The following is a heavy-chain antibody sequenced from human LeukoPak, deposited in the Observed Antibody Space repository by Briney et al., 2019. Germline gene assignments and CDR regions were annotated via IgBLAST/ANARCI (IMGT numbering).Heavy chain of an antibody. V-gene: IGHV1-8*01. J-gene: IGHJ5*02. CDR3: ARRNYGSPRWFDP. CDR1: GYTFSSYD. Sequence: GASVKVSCKASGYTFSSYDINWVRQATGQGLEWMGWMNPNSGNTGYAQKFQGRVTMTRNTSISTAYMELSSLRSEGTAVYYCARRNYGSPRWFDPWGQGTLVTVSS. D-gene: IGHD3-10*01. CDR2: MNPNSGNT.